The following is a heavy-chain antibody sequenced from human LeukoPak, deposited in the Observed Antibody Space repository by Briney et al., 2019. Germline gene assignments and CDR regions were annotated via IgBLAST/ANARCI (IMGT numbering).Heavy chain of an antibody. CDR1: GGSISSYY. D-gene: IGHD6-19*01. Sequence: SETLSLTCTVSGGSISSYYWSWIRQPPGKGLEWMGYIYYSGSTNYNPSLKSRVTISVDKSKNQLSLKLSSVTAADTAVYYCARAEAVAGTHPFDYWGQGTLVTVSS. V-gene: IGHV4-59*01. CDR3: ARAEAVAGTHPFDY. J-gene: IGHJ4*02. CDR2: IYYSGST.